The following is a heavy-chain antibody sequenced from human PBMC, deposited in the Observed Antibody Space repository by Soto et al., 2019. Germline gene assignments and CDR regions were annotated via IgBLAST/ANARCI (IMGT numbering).Heavy chain of an antibody. V-gene: IGHV4-61*01. J-gene: IGHJ6*02. CDR2: VYYSGST. D-gene: IGHD3-16*01. Sequence: ETLSLTCTVSGGSVRSVNDYWNWIRPPPGKGLEWIGYVYYSGSTNYNPSLKSRVTISIDTSKNQLSLKLSSVTAADTAVYYCVRNSWGGVDVWGQGTTVTV. CDR1: GGSVRSVNDY. CDR3: VRNSWGGVDV.